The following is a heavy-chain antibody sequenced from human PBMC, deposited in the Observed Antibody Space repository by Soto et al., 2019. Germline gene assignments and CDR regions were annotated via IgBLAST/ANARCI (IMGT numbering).Heavy chain of an antibody. J-gene: IGHJ6*02. CDR1: GYSFTSYW. CDR2: IYPGDSDT. D-gene: IGHD6-13*01. V-gene: IGHV5-51*01. CDR3: VTNLIAAAGRERNYYYGMDV. Sequence: PGESLKISCKGSGYSFTSYWIGWVRQMPGKGLEWMGIIYPGDSDTRYSPSFQGQVTISADKSISTAYLQWSSLKASDTAMYYCVTNLIAAAGRERNYYYGMDVWGQGTTVTVSS.